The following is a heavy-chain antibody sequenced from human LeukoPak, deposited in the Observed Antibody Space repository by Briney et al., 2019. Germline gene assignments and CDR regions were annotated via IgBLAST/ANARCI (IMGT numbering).Heavy chain of an antibody. D-gene: IGHD4-11*01. Sequence: GGSLRLSCAASGFTLDDYAMHWVRQAPGKGLEWVSLISGDGVSTYYADSLKGRFTIFRGNSKNSLYLQMNSLRTEDTALYYCAKGTYMTTVTTFDYWGQGTLVTVSS. CDR2: ISGDGVST. CDR3: AKGTYMTTVTTFDY. CDR1: GFTLDDYA. V-gene: IGHV3-43*02. J-gene: IGHJ4*02.